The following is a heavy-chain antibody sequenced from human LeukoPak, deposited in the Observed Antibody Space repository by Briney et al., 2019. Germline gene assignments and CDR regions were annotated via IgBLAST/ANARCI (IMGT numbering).Heavy chain of an antibody. V-gene: IGHV3-74*01. Sequence: GGSLRLSCAASGFTFSSYWMHWVRHAPGKGLVWVSRINSDGSSTSYADSVKGRFTISRDNAKNSLYLQMNSLRAEDTAVYYCARDVPSSTYYYDSSGPNGMDVWGQGTTVTVSS. CDR3: ARDVPSSTYYYDSSGPNGMDV. CDR1: GFTFSSYW. D-gene: IGHD3-22*01. CDR2: INSDGSST. J-gene: IGHJ6*02.